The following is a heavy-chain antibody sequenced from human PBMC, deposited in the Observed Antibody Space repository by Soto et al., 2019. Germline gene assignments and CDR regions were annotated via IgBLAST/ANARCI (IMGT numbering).Heavy chain of an antibody. D-gene: IGHD6-6*01. CDR3: ARGSSIAGLYYGMDV. V-gene: IGHV4-31*03. CDR2: NYYSGIT. CDR1: GGSISSGGYY. Sequence: QVQLQESVPGLVKPSQTLSLTCTVSGGSISSGGYYWTWIRQHPGKGLEGIGSNYYSGITYYNPSLKNRVIITLHTSKNQFSLKLSSVTAAEKAVFYCARGSSIAGLYYGMDVWSQGTTVTVSS. J-gene: IGHJ6*02.